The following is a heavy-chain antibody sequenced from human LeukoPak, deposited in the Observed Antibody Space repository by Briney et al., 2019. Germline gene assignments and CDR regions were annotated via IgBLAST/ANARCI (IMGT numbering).Heavy chain of an antibody. D-gene: IGHD3-10*01. V-gene: IGHV4-31*03. CDR1: GGSISSGGYY. Sequence: PSQTLSLTCTVSGGSISSGGYYWSWIRQHPGKGLEWIGYIYYSGSTYYNPSLKSRVTISVDTSKNQFSLKLSSVTAADTAVYYCARDPTLRGSGGFFDYWGQGTLVTVSS. CDR3: ARDPTLRGSGGFFDY. J-gene: IGHJ4*02. CDR2: IYYSGST.